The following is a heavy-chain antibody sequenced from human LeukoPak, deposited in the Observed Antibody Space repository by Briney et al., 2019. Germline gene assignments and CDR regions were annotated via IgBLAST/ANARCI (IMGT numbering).Heavy chain of an antibody. CDR2: ISAYNGNT. V-gene: IGHV1-18*04. CDR3: ARGRVPDLYGDCVFPPEDY. J-gene: IGHJ4*02. D-gene: IGHD4-17*01. CDR1: GYTFTSYG. Sequence: ASVKVSCKASGYTFTSYGISWVRQAPGQGLEWMGWISAYNGNTNYAQKLQGRVTMTTDTSTSTAYMELRSLRSDDTAVYYCARGRVPDLYGDCVFPPEDYWGQGTLVTVSS.